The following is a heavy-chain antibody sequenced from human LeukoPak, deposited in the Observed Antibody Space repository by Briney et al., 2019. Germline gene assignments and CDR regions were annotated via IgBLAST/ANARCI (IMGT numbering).Heavy chain of an antibody. Sequence: PGGSLRLSCAASGFTFSSYGMHWVRQAPGKGLEWVAVISYDGSNKYYADSVKGRFTISRDNSKNTLYLQMNSLRAEDTAVYYCAKGELWFGELSRLYRGQGTLVTVSS. CDR3: AKGELWFGELSRLY. V-gene: IGHV3-30*18. CDR1: GFTFSSYG. J-gene: IGHJ4*02. D-gene: IGHD3-10*01. CDR2: ISYDGSNK.